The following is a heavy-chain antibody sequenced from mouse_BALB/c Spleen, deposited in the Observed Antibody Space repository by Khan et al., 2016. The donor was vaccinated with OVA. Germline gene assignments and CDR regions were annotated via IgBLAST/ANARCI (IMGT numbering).Heavy chain of an antibody. D-gene: IGHD2-14*01. Sequence: VQLQQSGAELARPGASVKMSCKASGYSFTSHTMHWVKQRPGQGLEWIGYINPRSGYTNYNQKFNDKATLTEDKSSSTAYLQLSRLTSEDSAVYYCARRTTGYALDYWGQGTSVTVSS. J-gene: IGHJ4*01. CDR2: INPRSGYT. V-gene: IGHV1-4*01. CDR3: ARRTTGYALDY. CDR1: GYSFTSHT.